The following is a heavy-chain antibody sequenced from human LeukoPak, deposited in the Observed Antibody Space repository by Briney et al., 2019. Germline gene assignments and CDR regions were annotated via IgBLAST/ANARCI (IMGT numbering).Heavy chain of an antibody. CDR2: MNPNSGNT. Sequence: ASVKVSCKASGYTFTGYYMHWVRQATGQGLEWMGWMNPNSGNTGYAQKFQGRVTMTRNTSISTAYMELSSLRSEDTAVYYCAREAYYGACWFDPWGQGTLVTVSS. CDR3: AREAYYGACWFDP. D-gene: IGHD4-17*01. J-gene: IGHJ5*02. CDR1: GYTFTGYY. V-gene: IGHV1-8*02.